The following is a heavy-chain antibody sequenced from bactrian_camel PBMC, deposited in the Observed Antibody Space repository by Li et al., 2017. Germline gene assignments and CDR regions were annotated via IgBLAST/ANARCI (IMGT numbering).Heavy chain of an antibody. J-gene: IGHJ4*01. CDR3: ATSKIYRITVVPGNGECWDYEHNY. CDR1: GFSVDDSD. CDR2: ISRDTNT. Sequence: HVQLVESGGGSVQAGGSLRLSCTASGFSVDDSDVDWYRQAPGNECEWVGSISRDTNTYYADSVKGRFTISRDNRENTLYLQMNNLKPEDTAVYYCATSKIYRITVVPGNGECWDYEHNYWGQGTQVTVS. D-gene: IGHD1*01. V-gene: IGHV3S63*01.